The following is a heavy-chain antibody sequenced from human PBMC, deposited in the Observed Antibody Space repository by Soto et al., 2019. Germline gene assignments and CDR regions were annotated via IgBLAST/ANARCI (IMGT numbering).Heavy chain of an antibody. J-gene: IGHJ6*02. V-gene: IGHV3-23*01. CDR1: GFTFSTYA. CDR2: ISGSGAKT. Sequence: EVQLLESGGGLVQPGGSLRLSCTASGFTFSTYAMTWVRQAPGKGLECVSTISGSGAKTYYADSVRGRFTISRDNSKDTLYLQMNSLTAEDTATYYCTRDWTGNTCPCMDVWGQGTTVTVSS. CDR3: TRDWTGNTCPCMDV. D-gene: IGHD2-8*02.